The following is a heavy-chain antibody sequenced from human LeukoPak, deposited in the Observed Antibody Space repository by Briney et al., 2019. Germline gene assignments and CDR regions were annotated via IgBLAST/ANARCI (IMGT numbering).Heavy chain of an antibody. D-gene: IGHD3-10*01. CDR3: ARDMGSGSYS. Sequence: PGGSLRLSCAASGFTFITYNMNWVRQAPGKGLEWVSYISSNSDYIYYADSVKGRFTISRDNAKNSLYLQMNSLRAEDTAVYYCARDMGSGSYSWGQGTLVTVSS. CDR1: GFTFITYN. V-gene: IGHV3-21*01. CDR2: ISSNSDYI. J-gene: IGHJ4*02.